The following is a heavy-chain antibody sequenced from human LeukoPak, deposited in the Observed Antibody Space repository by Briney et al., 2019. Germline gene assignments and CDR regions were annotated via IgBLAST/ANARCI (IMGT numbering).Heavy chain of an antibody. CDR3: VRSVTTLSDFHN. D-gene: IGHD4-17*01. Sequence: GGSLRLSCLASEFTLSSYIMHWVRQAPGKGLEYVSAISNNGGSTYYADSVKGRFTISKDNSKNTLYLQMNSLRPEDTAVYYCVRSVTTLSDFHNWGQGTLVTVSS. CDR2: ISNNGGST. CDR1: EFTLSSYI. V-gene: IGHV3-64D*09. J-gene: IGHJ4*02.